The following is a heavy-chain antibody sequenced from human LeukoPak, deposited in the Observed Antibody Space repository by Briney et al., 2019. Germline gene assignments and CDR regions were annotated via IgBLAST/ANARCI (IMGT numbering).Heavy chain of an antibody. V-gene: IGHV4-59*01. D-gene: IGHD4-17*01. CDR2: IYYSGST. J-gene: IGHJ4*02. CDR3: ARGGESMTTVTDFVY. Sequence: PSETLSLTCTVSGGSISSYYWSWIRQPPGKGLEWIGYIYYSGSTNYNPSLKSRVTISVDTSKNQFSLKLSSVTAADTAVYYCARGGESMTTVTDFVYWGQGTLVTVSS. CDR1: GGSISSYY.